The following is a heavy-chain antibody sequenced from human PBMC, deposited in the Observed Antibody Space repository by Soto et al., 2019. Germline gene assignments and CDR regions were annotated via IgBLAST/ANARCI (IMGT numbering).Heavy chain of an antibody. Sequence: SVKVSCKASGGTFSSYAISWVRQAPGQGLEWMGGIIPIFGTANYAQKFQGRVTITADESTSTAYMELSSLRSEDTAVYYCARDLGIAAAGKPLDYWGQGTLVTVSS. CDR2: IIPIFGTA. CDR1: GGTFSSYA. V-gene: IGHV1-69*13. CDR3: ARDLGIAAAGKPLDY. J-gene: IGHJ4*02. D-gene: IGHD6-13*01.